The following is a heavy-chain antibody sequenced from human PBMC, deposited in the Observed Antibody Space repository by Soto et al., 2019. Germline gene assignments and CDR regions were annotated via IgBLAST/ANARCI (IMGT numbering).Heavy chain of an antibody. Sequence: GGALRLSCVASGFIFSDYAMHWARQAPGKGLEWVALISPAGTNQYYADSAKGRFTISRDNSKNTLYLQMNSLRPEDTGLYYCARENSRISPRLFQHWGHGTLVTVSS. CDR1: GFIFSDYA. V-gene: IGHV3-30-3*01. CDR3: ARENSRISPRLFQH. CDR2: ISPAGTNQ. J-gene: IGHJ1*01. D-gene: IGHD6-6*01.